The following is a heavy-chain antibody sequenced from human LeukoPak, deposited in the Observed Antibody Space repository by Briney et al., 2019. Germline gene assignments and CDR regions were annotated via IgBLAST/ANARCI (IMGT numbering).Heavy chain of an antibody. CDR3: ARSGSHDY. D-gene: IGHD1-26*01. J-gene: IGHJ4*02. V-gene: IGHV3-74*01. CDR2: ISNDGSIT. CDR1: GFTFGSHW. Sequence: GGSLRLSCAASGFTFGSHWMHWVRQAPGKGLVWVSRISNDGSITDYADSVKGRFTISRDNAKNSLYLQMNSLRADDTAVYYCARSGSHDYWGQGTLVTVSS.